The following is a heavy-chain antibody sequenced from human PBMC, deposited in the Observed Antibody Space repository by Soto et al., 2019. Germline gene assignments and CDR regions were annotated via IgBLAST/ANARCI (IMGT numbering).Heavy chain of an antibody. J-gene: IGHJ4*01. V-gene: IGHV3-33*01. Sequence: QVQLVESGGGVVQPGRSLRLSCAASGFTFSSYGMHWVRQAPGMGLEWVAVIWYDGSNKYYADSVKGRFTISRDNSKNTLYLQMYSLRAEDTAVYYCARGSPRNTDFDYWGQGTMVTVSS. CDR1: GFTFSSYG. CDR2: IWYDGSNK. CDR3: ARGSPRNTDFDY. D-gene: IGHD1-1*01.